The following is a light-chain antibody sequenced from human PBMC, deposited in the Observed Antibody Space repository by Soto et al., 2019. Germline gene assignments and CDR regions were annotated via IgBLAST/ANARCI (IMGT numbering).Light chain of an antibody. J-gene: IGLJ1*01. Sequence: QSVLTQSPSVSAAPGQMVTISCSGSSSNIGSNYVSWYQQLPGTAPKLLIYDNNKRPSGIPDRFSGSKSGTSATLGITGLQTGDEADYYCGTWDTSAGGVFGTGTKLTVL. V-gene: IGLV1-51*01. CDR2: DNN. CDR3: GTWDTSAGGV. CDR1: SSNIGSNY.